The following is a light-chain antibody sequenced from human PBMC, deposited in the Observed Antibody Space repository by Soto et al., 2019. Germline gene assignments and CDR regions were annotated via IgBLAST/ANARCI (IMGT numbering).Light chain of an antibody. CDR1: QSVSSN. J-gene: IGKJ3*01. V-gene: IGKV3-15*01. Sequence: EIVMTQSPATLSVSPGERATLSCRASQSVSSNLAWYQQKPGQAPRLLIYGASTRATGISARFSGSGSGTEFTLTISSLQSEDFAVYDCQQYNNWPSFGPGTKVDIK. CDR3: QQYNNWPS. CDR2: GAS.